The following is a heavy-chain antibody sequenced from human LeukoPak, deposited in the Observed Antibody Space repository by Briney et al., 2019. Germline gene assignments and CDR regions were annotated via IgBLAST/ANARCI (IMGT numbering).Heavy chain of an antibody. J-gene: IGHJ4*02. D-gene: IGHD1-26*01. Sequence: AASVKVSCKASGYTFTSYYMHWVRQAPGQGLEWMGIINPSGGSTSYAQKFQSRVTMTRDTSTSTVYMELSSLRSEDTAVYYCARGGRKYSGSHPQDYWGQGTLVTVSS. CDR2: INPSGGST. CDR3: ARGGRKYSGSHPQDY. CDR1: GYTFTSYY. V-gene: IGHV1-46*01.